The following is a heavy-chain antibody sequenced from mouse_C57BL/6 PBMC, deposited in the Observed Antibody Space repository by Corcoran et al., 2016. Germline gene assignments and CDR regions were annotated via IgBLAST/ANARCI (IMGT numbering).Heavy chain of an antibody. V-gene: IGHV1-55*01. CDR3: AREGFSYYYGSSLVRAY. Sequence: QVQLQQPGAELVKPGASVKMSCKASGYTFTSYWITWVKQRPGQGLEWIGDIYPGSGSTNYNEKFKSKATLTVDTSSSTAYMQLSSLTSEDSAVYYCAREGFSYYYGSSLVRAYWGQGTLVTVSA. CDR1: GYTFTSYW. D-gene: IGHD1-1*01. J-gene: IGHJ3*01. CDR2: IYPGSGST.